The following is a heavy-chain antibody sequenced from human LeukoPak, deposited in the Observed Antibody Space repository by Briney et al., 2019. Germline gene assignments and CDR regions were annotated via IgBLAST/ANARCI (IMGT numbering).Heavy chain of an antibody. V-gene: IGHV3-7*01. J-gene: IGHJ4*02. CDR3: QREFGRNEYPDY. Sequence: GGSLRLSCAASGFTFSTYWKSWVRQAPGKGLEWVANIKPDGGETYYVDSLMGRFTISRDNAKNSLYLQMTSLRAEDTAVYYCQREFGRNEYPDYWGQGTLVTVSS. CDR2: IKPDGGET. CDR1: GFTFSTYW. D-gene: IGHD1-1*01.